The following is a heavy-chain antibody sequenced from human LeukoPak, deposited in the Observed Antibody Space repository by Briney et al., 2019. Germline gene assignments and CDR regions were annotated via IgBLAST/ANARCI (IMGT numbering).Heavy chain of an antibody. Sequence: SETLSLTCTVSGGSISSSSYYWGWIRQPPGKGLEWIGSIYYSGSTYYNPSLKSRVTISVDTSKNQFSLKLSSVTAADTAVNYCARDIVVVPAAPSRGFDPWGQGTLVTVSS. D-gene: IGHD2-2*01. CDR2: IYYSGST. CDR3: ARDIVVVPAAPSRGFDP. V-gene: IGHV4-39*07. CDR1: GGSISSSSYY. J-gene: IGHJ5*02.